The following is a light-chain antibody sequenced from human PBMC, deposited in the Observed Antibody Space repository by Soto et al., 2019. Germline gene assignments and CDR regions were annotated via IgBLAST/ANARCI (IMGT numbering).Light chain of an antibody. J-gene: IGKJ1*01. CDR3: QQYGSSGT. Sequence: EIVLTQSPGTLSLSLGERATLSCRASQSVSSSYLAWHQQEPGQAPRLLIYGASSRATGIPDRFSGSGSGTDFTLTISRLEPEDFAVYYCQQYGSSGTFGQGTKVDIK. CDR1: QSVSSSY. CDR2: GAS. V-gene: IGKV3-20*01.